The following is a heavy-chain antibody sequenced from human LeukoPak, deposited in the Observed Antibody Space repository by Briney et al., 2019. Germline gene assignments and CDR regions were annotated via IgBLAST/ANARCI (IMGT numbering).Heavy chain of an antibody. CDR2: IYTSGST. CDR3: VRGGSASYRY. J-gene: IGHJ3*01. Sequence: SETLSLTCTVSGGSISSGSYYWSWIRQPAGKGLEWIGRIYTSGSTNYNPSLKSRVTISVDTSKSQFSLKLSSVTAADTAVYYCVRGGSASYRYWGQGTMITVSA. CDR1: GGSISSGSYY. D-gene: IGHD1-26*01. V-gene: IGHV4-61*02.